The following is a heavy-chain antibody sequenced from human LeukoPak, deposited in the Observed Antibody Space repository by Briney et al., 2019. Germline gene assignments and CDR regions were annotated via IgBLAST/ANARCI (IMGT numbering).Heavy chain of an antibody. Sequence: PGRSLRLSCAASGFTFDDYAMHWVRHAPGKGLEWVSGISWNSGSIGYADSVKGRFTISRDNAKNSLYLQMNSLRAEDTALYYCAKDMGVSVAGSYYYGMDVWGQGTTVTVSS. CDR3: AKDMGVSVAGSYYYGMDV. CDR1: GFTFDDYA. V-gene: IGHV3-9*01. J-gene: IGHJ6*02. D-gene: IGHD6-19*01. CDR2: ISWNSGSI.